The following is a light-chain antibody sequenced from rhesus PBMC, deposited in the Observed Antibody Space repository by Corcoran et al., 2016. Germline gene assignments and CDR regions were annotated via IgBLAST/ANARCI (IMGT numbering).Light chain of an antibody. CDR3: GQGTNVPYS. CDR2: QVS. V-gene: IGKV2-62*02. J-gene: IGKJ2*01. CDR1: QSLFHRNGNTY. Sequence: DVVMTQSPLSLPITPGQPASISCRSSQSLFHRNGNTYLSWYHQKPGQSPRRLFYQVSNRDSGLPDRFSDSGAGTYFTLKIIKVEADDVGVYYCGQGTNVPYSFGQGTKVEIK.